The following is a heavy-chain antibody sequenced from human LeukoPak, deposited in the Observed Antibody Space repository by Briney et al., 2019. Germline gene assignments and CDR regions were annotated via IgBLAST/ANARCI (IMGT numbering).Heavy chain of an antibody. CDR3: ARGPQRYYGSGQDFDY. CDR2: IGSSGSTI. CDR1: GFTFSSYA. V-gene: IGHV3-48*02. D-gene: IGHD3-10*01. Sequence: GGSLRLSCAASGFTFSSYAMIWVRQAPGKGLEWVSYIGSSGSTIYYADSVKGRFTISRDNAKNSLYLQMNSLRDEDTAVYYCARGPQRYYGSGQDFDYWGQGTLVSVSS. J-gene: IGHJ4*02.